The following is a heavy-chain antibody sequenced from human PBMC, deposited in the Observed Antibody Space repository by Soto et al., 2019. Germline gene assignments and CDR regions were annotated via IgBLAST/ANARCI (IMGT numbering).Heavy chain of an antibody. Sequence: QPGGSLRLSFAVSGFTFSRFWMGWVRQAPGRGLEWVSNIHKDGSEKYYVYSVKGRFTMSKDNVKNSLYLQMNSLVAEDTAVYYCARVRYGGYSYYFDXWGQGALLTVSX. CDR1: GFTFSRFW. CDR3: ARVRYGGYSYYFDX. CDR2: IHKDGSEK. J-gene: IGHJ4*02. V-gene: IGHV3-7*03. D-gene: IGHD4-17*01.